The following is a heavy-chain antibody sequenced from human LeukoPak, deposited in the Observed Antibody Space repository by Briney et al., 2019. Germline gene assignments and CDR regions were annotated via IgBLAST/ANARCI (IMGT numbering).Heavy chain of an antibody. Sequence: GGSLRLSCAVSGFTFDDYALHWVRLLPVKGLEWVSSITWNSDRLRYADSAKGRFTISRDNTKNSLYLEMKSLTIEDTALYYCARVKTTTWGAFDYWGPGTMVTVSS. V-gene: IGHV3-9*01. CDR3: ARVKTTTWGAFDY. CDR1: GFTFDDYA. D-gene: IGHD1-14*01. J-gene: IGHJ3*01. CDR2: ITWNSDRL.